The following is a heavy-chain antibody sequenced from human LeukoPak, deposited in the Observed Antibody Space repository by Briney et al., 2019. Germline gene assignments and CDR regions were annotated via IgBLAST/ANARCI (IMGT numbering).Heavy chain of an antibody. CDR3: ARRNLDYYFDY. V-gene: IGHV4-34*01. Sequence: SETLSLTCAVYGGSFSGYYWSWMRQPPGKGLEWIGEINHSGSTNYNPSLKSRVTISVDTSKNQFSLKLSSVTAADTAVYYCARRNLDYYFDYWGQGTLVTVSS. CDR2: INHSGST. D-gene: IGHD1-14*01. CDR1: GGSFSGYY. J-gene: IGHJ4*02.